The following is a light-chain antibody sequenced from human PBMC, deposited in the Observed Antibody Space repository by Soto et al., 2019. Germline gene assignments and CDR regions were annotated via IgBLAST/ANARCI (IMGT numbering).Light chain of an antibody. J-gene: IGLJ1*01. CDR3: GSYTTTSNSS. CDR1: SSDVGAYNF. Sequence: SVCGSPGLSVTISWTASSSDVGAYNFVSWYQQHPDKAPELMIFEVSNRPSGVSNRSSGYKCGNAASLTISGLQSEDEAEYYCGSYTTTSNSSFRTGT. CDR2: EVS. V-gene: IGLV2-14*03.